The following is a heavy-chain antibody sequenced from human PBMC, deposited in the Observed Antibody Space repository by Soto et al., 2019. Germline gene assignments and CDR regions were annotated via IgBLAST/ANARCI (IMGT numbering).Heavy chain of an antibody. CDR3: TKDAMIRGVSYPIPDY. J-gene: IGHJ4*02. V-gene: IGHV3-23*01. CDR2: ISGSGGST. D-gene: IGHD3-10*01. Sequence: PGVSLRLSFAASGFTFSSYAMSWFRQAPGKGLEWVSAISGSGGSTYYADSVKGRFTISRDNSKNTLYLQMNSLRAEDTAVYYCTKDAMIRGVSYPIPDYWGQGTLVTVSS. CDR1: GFTFSSYA.